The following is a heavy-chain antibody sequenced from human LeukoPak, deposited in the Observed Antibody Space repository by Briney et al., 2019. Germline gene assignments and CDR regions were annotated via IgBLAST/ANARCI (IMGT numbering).Heavy chain of an antibody. CDR2: IYYSGST. V-gene: IGHV4-39*07. J-gene: IGHJ3*02. CDR1: GGSISSSSYY. D-gene: IGHD3-22*01. Sequence: SETLSLTCTVSGGSISSSSYYWGWIRQPPGKGLEWIGSIYYSGSTYYNPSLKSRVTISVDTSKNQFSLKLSSVTAADTAVYYCARDMMIVAYGGAFDIWGQGTMVTVSS. CDR3: ARDMMIVAYGGAFDI.